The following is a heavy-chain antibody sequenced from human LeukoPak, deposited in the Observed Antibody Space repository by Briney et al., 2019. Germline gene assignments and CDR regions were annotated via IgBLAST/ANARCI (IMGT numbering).Heavy chain of an antibody. CDR2: INHSGST. CDR3: ARVNDSSSQTNFDY. J-gene: IGHJ4*02. Sequence: SETLSLTCAVYGGSFRGYYWTWIRQPPGKGLEWIGEINHSGSTNYNPSLKSRVTISVDTSKNQFSLKLSSVTAADTAVYYCARVNDSSSQTNFDYWGQGTLVTVSS. D-gene: IGHD6-13*01. V-gene: IGHV4-34*01. CDR1: GGSFRGYY.